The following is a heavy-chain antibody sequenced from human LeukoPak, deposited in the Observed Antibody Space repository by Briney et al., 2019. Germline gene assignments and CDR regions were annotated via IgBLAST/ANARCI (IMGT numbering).Heavy chain of an antibody. CDR1: GFTVSSNY. V-gene: IGHV3-53*01. CDR3: ARERRYCSGDNCYSGYDY. CDR2: IYSGGMT. D-gene: IGHD2-15*01. Sequence: GGSLRLSWAVSGFTVSSNYMDWVRQAPRKGMGWVSVIYSGGMTYYADSVKGRFTTSRDTSKNTMYVQMVSLRDEDTAVYYCARERRYCSGDNCYSGYDYWGRGTLVTVSS. J-gene: IGHJ4*02.